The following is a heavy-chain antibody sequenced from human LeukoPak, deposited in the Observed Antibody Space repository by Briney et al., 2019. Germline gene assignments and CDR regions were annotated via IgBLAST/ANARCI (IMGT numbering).Heavy chain of an antibody. CDR3: ARDRSGSYGAFDY. CDR2: INPNSGTT. V-gene: IGHV1-2*02. CDR1: GYSFTGHF. Sequence: ASVKVSCKASGYSFTGHFIYWVRQAPGQGLEWMGWINPNSGTTNYAQKFRGRVTMTRDTSISTADMDLSRLTSGDTAVYYCARDRSGSYGAFDYWGQGTLVTVSS. J-gene: IGHJ4*02. D-gene: IGHD1-26*01.